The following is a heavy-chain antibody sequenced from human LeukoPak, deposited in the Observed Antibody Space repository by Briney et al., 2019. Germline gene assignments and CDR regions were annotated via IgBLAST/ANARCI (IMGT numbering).Heavy chain of an antibody. CDR2: INPNSGGT. V-gene: IGHV1-2*06. Sequence: ASVMVSCKASGYTFTGYYMHWVRQAPGQGLEWMGRINPNSGGTNYAQKFQGRVTMTRDTSISTAYMELSRLRSDDTAVYYCARGADYGDDGGWFDPWGQGTLVTVSS. J-gene: IGHJ5*02. D-gene: IGHD4-17*01. CDR3: ARGADYGDDGGWFDP. CDR1: GYTFTGYY.